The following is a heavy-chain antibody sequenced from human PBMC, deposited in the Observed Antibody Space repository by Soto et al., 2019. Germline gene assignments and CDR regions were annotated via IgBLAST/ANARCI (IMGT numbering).Heavy chain of an antibody. CDR3: ARGNYYDSSGSSFRYYYGMDV. Sequence: GASVKVSCKASGGTFSSYAISWVRQAPGQGLEWMGGIIPIFGTANYAQKFQCRVTITADESTSTAYMELSSLRSEDTAVYYCARGNYYDSSGSSFRYYYGMDVWGQGTTVTVSS. J-gene: IGHJ6*02. CDR1: GGTFSSYA. D-gene: IGHD3-22*01. V-gene: IGHV1-69*13. CDR2: IIPIFGTA.